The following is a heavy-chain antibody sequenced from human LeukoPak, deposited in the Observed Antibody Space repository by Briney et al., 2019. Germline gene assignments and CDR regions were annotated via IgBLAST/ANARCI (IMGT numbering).Heavy chain of an antibody. J-gene: IGHJ4*02. CDR2: IGGGGPTT. CDR1: GLTFSTYA. D-gene: IGHD6-19*01. V-gene: IGHV3-23*01. CDR3: ARGFLGGTDQYFDS. Sequence: PGGSVTLSCPASGLTFSTYAMNWLRQAPSKGVAGVSSIGGGGPTTDYTDSVEDRFAISRDNSKNTLYLQMNSLRAEDTAVYFCARGFLGGTDQYFDSWGQGTLVTVSS.